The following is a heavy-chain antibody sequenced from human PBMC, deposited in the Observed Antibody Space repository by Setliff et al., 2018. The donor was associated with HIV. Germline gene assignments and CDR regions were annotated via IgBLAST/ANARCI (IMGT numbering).Heavy chain of an antibody. V-gene: IGHV5-51*07. CDR2: IYPEDSNI. J-gene: IGHJ3*02. Sequence: GESLKISCKAVDYTFTTYWIGWVHQMPGEGLEWMGIIYPEDSNIKYNPSFQNQVTISADKSISTAYLQVHNLKASDTATYYCARRDGRSMNAFEIWGPGTMVTVSS. D-gene: IGHD6-13*01. CDR3: ARRDGRSMNAFEI. CDR1: DYTFTTYW.